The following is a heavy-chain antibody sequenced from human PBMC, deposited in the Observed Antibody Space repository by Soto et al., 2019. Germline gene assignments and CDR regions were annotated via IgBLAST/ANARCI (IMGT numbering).Heavy chain of an antibody. CDR1: GFTFTIFA. Sequence: GSLRLSCAASGFTFTIFAMSWVRQSPGKGLEWVSTISGSGGSTYYADAVKGRFTISRDNSMGTLYLQMKSLRVEDTAIYYCAKEVSLGSTVDLGYWGQGTLVPVYS. CDR3: AKEVSLGSTVDLGY. V-gene: IGHV3-23*01. CDR2: ISGSGGST. D-gene: IGHD7-27*01. J-gene: IGHJ4*02.